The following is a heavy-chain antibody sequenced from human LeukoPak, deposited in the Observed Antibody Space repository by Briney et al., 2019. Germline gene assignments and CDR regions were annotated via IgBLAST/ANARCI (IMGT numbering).Heavy chain of an antibody. D-gene: IGHD2-2*01. Sequence: GASAKVSCKASGYTFTGYYMQWVRQAPGQGLEWMGWIHPNSGGTNYAQKFQGRVTMTRDTSISTAYMELSRLRSDDTAVYSCARGDIVVVPAAMGAFDIWGQGTMVTVSS. CDR1: GYTFTGYY. CDR2: IHPNSGGT. V-gene: IGHV1-2*02. J-gene: IGHJ3*02. CDR3: ARGDIVVVPAAMGAFDI.